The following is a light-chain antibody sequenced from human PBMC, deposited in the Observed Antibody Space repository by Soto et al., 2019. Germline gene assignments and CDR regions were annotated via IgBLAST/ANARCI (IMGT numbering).Light chain of an antibody. Sequence: DIHMTQSPSTLSASVGDRVTITCRASRDITRWLAWYQQKPGRPPKVLIYEASNLQSGVPSRFSGSGSGTEFTLTISSLQPDDFGTYYCQEYSSFFGGGTRVEIK. CDR3: QEYSSF. V-gene: IGKV1-5*01. CDR2: EAS. J-gene: IGKJ4*01. CDR1: RDITRW.